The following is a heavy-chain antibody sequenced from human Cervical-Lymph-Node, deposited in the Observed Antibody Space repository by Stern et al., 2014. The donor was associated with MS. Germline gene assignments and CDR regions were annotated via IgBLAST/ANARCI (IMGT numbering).Heavy chain of an antibody. CDR2: IYPGYSDT. D-gene: IGHD2-8*02. Sequence: VQLVQSGAEVKKPGESLKISCKGSGYTFSNSWIGWVRQMPGRGLEWMGIIYPGYSDTRYSPSFQGQINISADKSISTAYLQWNSLKASDTAIFYCARGSAGAGAFFAYWGQGTLVTVSS. J-gene: IGHJ4*02. CDR1: GYTFSNSW. CDR3: ARGSAGAGAFFAY. V-gene: IGHV5-51*01.